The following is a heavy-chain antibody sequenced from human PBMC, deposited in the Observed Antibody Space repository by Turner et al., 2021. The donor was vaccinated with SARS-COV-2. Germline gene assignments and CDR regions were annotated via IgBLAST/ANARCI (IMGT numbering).Heavy chain of an antibody. D-gene: IGHD5-18*01. CDR1: GFTSSTYW. CDR2: INSDGSTT. Sequence: EVRLVESGGGLVQPGGSLRLSCAASGFTSSTYWMHWVRQAPGKGLVWVSRINSDGSTTNYADSVKGRFTISRDNAKNTVYLQMNSLRAEDTAVYYCARGLSGYSYGYDYWGQGTLVTVSS. V-gene: IGHV3-74*01. CDR3: ARGLSGYSYGYDY. J-gene: IGHJ4*02.